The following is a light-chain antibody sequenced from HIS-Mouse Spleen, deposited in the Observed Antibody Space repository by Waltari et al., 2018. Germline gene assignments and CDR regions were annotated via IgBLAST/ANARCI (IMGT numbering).Light chain of an antibody. CDR2: EGS. CDR1: SRDVGSYNL. Sequence: QSALTQPASVSGSPGQSITISCTGPSRDVGSYNLVSWYQQHPGKAPKLMIYEGSKRPSGVSNRFSGSKSGNTASLTISGLQAEDEVDYYCCSYAGSSTYWVFGGGTKLTVL. CDR3: CSYAGSSTYWV. J-gene: IGLJ3*02. V-gene: IGLV2-23*01.